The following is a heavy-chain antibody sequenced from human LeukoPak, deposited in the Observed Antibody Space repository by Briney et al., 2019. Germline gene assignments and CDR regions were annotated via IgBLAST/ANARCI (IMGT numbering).Heavy chain of an antibody. D-gene: IGHD2-15*01. Sequence: GASVKVSCKASGGTFSSYAISWVRQAPGQGLEWMGRIIPIPGIANYAQKFQGRVTITADKSTSTAYMELSSLRSEDTAVYYCARAGRGYCSGGSCPSPEYFQHWGQGTLVTVSS. CDR2: IIPIPGIA. V-gene: IGHV1-69*04. CDR3: ARAGRGYCSGGSCPSPEYFQH. CDR1: GGTFSSYA. J-gene: IGHJ1*01.